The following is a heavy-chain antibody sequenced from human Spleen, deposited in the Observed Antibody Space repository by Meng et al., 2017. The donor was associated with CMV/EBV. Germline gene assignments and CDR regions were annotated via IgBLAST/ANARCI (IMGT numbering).Heavy chain of an antibody. D-gene: IGHD1-26*01. CDR2: ISSSSRTK. V-gene: IGHV3-11*01. CDR1: GFNFSDYY. Sequence: GESLKISCTVSGFNFSDYYMNWIRQAPGKGLEWVSYISSSSRTKHYADSVKGRFTISRDNAKNSLYLQMNSLRAEDTAVYYCARGLWSYIGYFDSWGQGMMVTVSS. J-gene: IGHJ4*02. CDR3: ARGLWSYIGYFDS.